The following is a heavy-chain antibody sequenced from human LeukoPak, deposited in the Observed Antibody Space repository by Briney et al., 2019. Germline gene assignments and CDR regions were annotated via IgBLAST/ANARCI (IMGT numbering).Heavy chain of an antibody. CDR1: GGSFSGYY. D-gene: IGHD4-17*01. Sequence: SETLSLTCAVYGGSFSGYYWSWIRQPPGKGLEWIGEINHSGSTNYNPSLKSRVTISVGTSKNQFSLKLSSVTAADTAVYYCARQDEVPTTVTLYGMDVWGQGTTVTVSS. CDR3: ARQDEVPTTVTLYGMDV. J-gene: IGHJ6*02. CDR2: INHSGST. V-gene: IGHV4-34*01.